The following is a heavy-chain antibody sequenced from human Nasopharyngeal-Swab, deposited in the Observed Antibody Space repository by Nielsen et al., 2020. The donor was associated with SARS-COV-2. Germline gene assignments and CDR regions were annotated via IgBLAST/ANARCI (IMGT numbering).Heavy chain of an antibody. CDR3: ARDLGGPVAASPNGMDV. CDR1: GYTFTSYY. V-gene: IGHV1-46*01. CDR2: INSSGGST. D-gene: IGHD2-15*01. J-gene: IGHJ6*02. Sequence: ASVKVSCKASGYTFTSYYMHWVRQAPGQGLEWMGIINSSGGSTSYAQKFQGRVTMTRDTSTSTVYMELSSLRSEDTAVYYCARDLGGPVAASPNGMDVWGQGTTVTVSS.